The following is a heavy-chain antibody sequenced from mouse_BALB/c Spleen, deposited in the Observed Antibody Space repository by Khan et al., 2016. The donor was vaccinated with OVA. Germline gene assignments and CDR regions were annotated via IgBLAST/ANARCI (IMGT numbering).Heavy chain of an antibody. CDR1: GFSLSRYN. V-gene: IGHV2-6-4*01. J-gene: IGHJ4*01. CDR3: ARAYYRYDGYYAMDY. D-gene: IGHD2-14*01. Sequence: QVQLKQSGPGLVAPSQSLSITCTVSGFSLSRYNIHWVRQPPGKGLEWLGMIWGGGGTDYNSTLKIRLSISTDNSKSTVFLKMNSLQTDDTAMYYCARAYYRYDGYYAMDYWGQGTSVTVSS. CDR2: IWGGGGT.